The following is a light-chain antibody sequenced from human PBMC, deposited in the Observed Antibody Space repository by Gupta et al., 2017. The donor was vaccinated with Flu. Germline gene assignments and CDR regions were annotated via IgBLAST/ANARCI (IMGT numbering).Light chain of an antibody. CDR2: DAS. V-gene: IGKV3-11*01. CDR3: QQRSNWPLT. Sequence: ENVFTTFSATPSLSPGERATLSCRASQSVSSYLAWYQQKPGQAPRLLIYDASNRATGIPARFSGSGSGTDFTLTISSLEPEDFTVYYCQQRSNWPLTFGGGTKVEIK. J-gene: IGKJ4*01. CDR1: QSVSSY.